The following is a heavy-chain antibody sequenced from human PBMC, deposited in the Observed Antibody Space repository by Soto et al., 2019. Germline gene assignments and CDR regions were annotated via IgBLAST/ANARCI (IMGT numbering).Heavy chain of an antibody. D-gene: IGHD4-17*01. CDR3: ARRYLPTVNYYFDY. V-gene: IGHV4-59*08. J-gene: IGHJ4*02. CDR2: IYYSGST. Sequence: QVQLQESGPGLVKPSETLSLTCTVSGGSISSYYWSWIRQPPGKGLEWIGYIYYSGSTNYNPSLTSRVTISVDTSKNKFSLKLSSVTAADTAVYYCARRYLPTVNYYFDYWGQGTLVTVSS. CDR1: GGSISSYY.